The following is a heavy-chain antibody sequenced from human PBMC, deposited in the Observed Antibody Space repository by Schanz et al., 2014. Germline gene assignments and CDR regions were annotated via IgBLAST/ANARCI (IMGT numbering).Heavy chain of an antibody. V-gene: IGHV3-74*01. Sequence: EVQLVESGGGLVQPGGSLRLSCAASTFTFSSYWMHWVRQAPGKGLEYVSTINSNGGSTYYANSVKGRFTISRDNAKNTLYLQMNSLRAEDTAVYYCARPLGPNYYYYGLDVWGQGTTVTVSS. CDR3: ARPLGPNYYYYGLDV. J-gene: IGHJ6*02. CDR2: INSNGGST. CDR1: TFTFSSYW.